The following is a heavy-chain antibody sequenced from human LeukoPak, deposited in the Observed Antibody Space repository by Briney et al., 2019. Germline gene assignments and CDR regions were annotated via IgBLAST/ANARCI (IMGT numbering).Heavy chain of an antibody. CDR1: GFTFSSYS. CDR2: ISSSSSTI. J-gene: IGHJ4*02. Sequence: GGSVRLSCAASGFTFSSYSMNWVRQAPGKGLEWVSYISSSSSTIYYADSVKGRFTISRDNAKNSLYLQMNSLRAEDTAVYYCAREGGATHFDYWGQGTLVTVSS. CDR3: AREGGATHFDY. V-gene: IGHV3-48*01. D-gene: IGHD1-26*01.